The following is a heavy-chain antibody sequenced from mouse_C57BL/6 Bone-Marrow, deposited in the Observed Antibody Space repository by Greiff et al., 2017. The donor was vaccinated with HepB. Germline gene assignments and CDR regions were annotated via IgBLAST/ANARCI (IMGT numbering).Heavy chain of an antibody. Sequence: DVMLVESGGGLVKPGGSLKLSCAASGFTFSDYGMHWVRQAPEKGLEWVAYISSGSSTIYYADTVKGRFTISRDNAKNTLFLQMTSLRSEDTAMYYCARGYDYDYAMDYWGQGTSVTVSS. CDR2: ISSGSSTI. V-gene: IGHV5-17*01. CDR1: GFTFSDYG. CDR3: ARGYDYDYAMDY. D-gene: IGHD2-4*01. J-gene: IGHJ4*01.